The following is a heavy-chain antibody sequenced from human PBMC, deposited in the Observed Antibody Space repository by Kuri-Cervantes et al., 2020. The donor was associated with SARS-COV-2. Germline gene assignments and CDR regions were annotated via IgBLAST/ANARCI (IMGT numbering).Heavy chain of an antibody. CDR2: ISGSGGST. D-gene: IGHD6-19*01. CDR3: AKGKIAVAARPTYFDY. CDR1: GFTFSSYA. J-gene: IGHJ4*02. Sequence: GGSLRLTCAAPGFTFSSYAMSWVRQAPGKGLEWVSAISGSGGSTYYADSVKGRFTISRDNSKNTLYLQMNSLRAEDTAVYYCAKGKIAVAARPTYFDYWGQGTLVTVSS. V-gene: IGHV3-23*01.